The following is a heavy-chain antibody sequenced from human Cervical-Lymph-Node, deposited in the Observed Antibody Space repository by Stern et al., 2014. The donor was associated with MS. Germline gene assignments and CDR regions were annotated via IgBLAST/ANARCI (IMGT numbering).Heavy chain of an antibody. V-gene: IGHV3-33*06. D-gene: IGHD6-19*01. CDR2: IWYDGSNK. Sequence: VQLVESGGGVVQPGRSLRLSCAASGFTFSSYGMHWVRQAPGKGLEWVAVIWYDGSNKYYADSVKGRFTISRDNSKNTLYLQMNSLRAEDTAVYYCAKDGDSSGWYIGYFQHWGQGTLVTVSS. CDR3: AKDGDSSGWYIGYFQH. J-gene: IGHJ1*01. CDR1: GFTFSSYG.